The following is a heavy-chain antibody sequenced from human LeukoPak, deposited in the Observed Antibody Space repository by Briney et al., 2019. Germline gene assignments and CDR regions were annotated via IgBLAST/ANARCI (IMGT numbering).Heavy chain of an antibody. J-gene: IGHJ4*02. Sequence: ASVKVSCKASGGTFSSYAISWVRQAPGQGLEWMGGIIPIFGTANYAQKFQGRVTITTDESTSTAYMELSSLRSEDTAVYCCATLTPGSGYYDSSGYSYFDYWGQGTLVAVSS. CDR2: IIPIFGTA. V-gene: IGHV1-69*05. D-gene: IGHD3-22*01. CDR3: ATLTPGSGYYDSSGYSYFDY. CDR1: GGTFSSYA.